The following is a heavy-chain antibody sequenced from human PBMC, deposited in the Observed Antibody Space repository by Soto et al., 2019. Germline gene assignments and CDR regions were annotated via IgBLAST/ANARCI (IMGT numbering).Heavy chain of an antibody. V-gene: IGHV3-30-3*01. CDR2: ISYDGSNK. D-gene: IGHD3-10*01. CDR3: ARDPCRALLWFGGVFAY. CDR1: GFTFSSYA. Sequence: GGSLRLSCAASGFTFSSYAMHWVRQAPGKGLEWVAVISYDGSNKYYADSVKGRFTISRDNSKNTLYLQMNSLRAEDTAVYYCARDPCRALLWFGGVFAYRAQGTLVTVSS. J-gene: IGHJ4*02.